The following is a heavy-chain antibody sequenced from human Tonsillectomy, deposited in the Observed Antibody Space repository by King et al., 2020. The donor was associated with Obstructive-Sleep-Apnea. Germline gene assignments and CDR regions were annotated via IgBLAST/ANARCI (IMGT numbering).Heavy chain of an antibody. Sequence: VQLVESGGGLVQPGGSLRLSCAASGFTFSNYAMNWVRQAPGKGLVWVSSISVSAGSTSYADSVKGRLTISRDNSKNTLSLQMNSLRAEDTAVYYCAKGSSGTNWFDPWGQGTLVTVSS. CDR3: AKGSSGTNWFDP. D-gene: IGHD1-7*01. CDR2: ISVSAGST. V-gene: IGHV3-23*04. CDR1: GFTFSNYA. J-gene: IGHJ5*02.